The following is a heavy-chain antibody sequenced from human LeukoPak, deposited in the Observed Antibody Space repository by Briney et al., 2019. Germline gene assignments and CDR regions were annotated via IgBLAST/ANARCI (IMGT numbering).Heavy chain of an antibody. CDR1: GFTVSSNY. V-gene: IGHV3-53*01. CDR3: ARLNVAAAAHGGYYYYMDV. D-gene: IGHD6-25*01. CDR2: IYSGGST. J-gene: IGHJ6*03. Sequence: GGSLRLSWAASGFTVSSNYMSWVRQAPGKGLEWVSVIYSGGSTYYADSVKGRFTISRDNSKNTLYLQMNSLRAEDTAVYYCARLNVAAAAHGGYYYYMDVWGKGTTVTVSS.